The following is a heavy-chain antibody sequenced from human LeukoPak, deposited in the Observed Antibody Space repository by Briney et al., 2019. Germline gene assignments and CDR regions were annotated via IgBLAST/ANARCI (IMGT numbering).Heavy chain of an antibody. Sequence: PSETLSLTCTVSGGSISSYYRSWIRQPPGKGLEWIGYIYYSGSTYYNPSLKSRVTISVDTSKNQFSLKLSSVTAADTAVYYCARQGRRPRYFDLWGRGTLVTVSS. CDR1: GGSISSYY. J-gene: IGHJ2*01. CDR2: IYYSGST. CDR3: ARQGRRPRYFDL. V-gene: IGHV4-59*04.